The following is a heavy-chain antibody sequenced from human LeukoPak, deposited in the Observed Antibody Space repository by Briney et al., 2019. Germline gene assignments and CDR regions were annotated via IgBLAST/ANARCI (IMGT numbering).Heavy chain of an antibody. CDR1: GFTFSSYS. J-gene: IGHJ4*02. CDR3: ARSSRELGGYAPWEVMPPFDY. Sequence: GGSLRLSCAASGFTFSSYSMNWVRQAPGKGLEWVSSISSSSSYIYYADSVKGRFTISRDNAKNSLCLQMNSLRAEDTAVYYYARSSRELGGYAPWEVMPPFDYWGQGTLVTVSS. CDR2: ISSSSSYI. V-gene: IGHV3-21*01. D-gene: IGHD1-7*01.